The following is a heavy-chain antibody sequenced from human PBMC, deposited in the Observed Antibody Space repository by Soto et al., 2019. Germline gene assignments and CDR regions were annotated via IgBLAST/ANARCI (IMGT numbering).Heavy chain of an antibody. CDR2: VWNDGINK. CDR1: GFIFSAYG. CDR3: ARGMKTAVFYGMDV. V-gene: IGHV3-33*01. D-gene: IGHD2-2*01. J-gene: IGHJ6*02. Sequence: QGQLVESGGGVVQPGGSLRLSCAASGFIFSAYGIHWVRQAPGKGLEWVAIVWNDGINKYYADSVKGRFTISRDNFKNTVDLQMISLRAEDTAIYYCARGMKTAVFYGMDVWGQGTTVTVSS.